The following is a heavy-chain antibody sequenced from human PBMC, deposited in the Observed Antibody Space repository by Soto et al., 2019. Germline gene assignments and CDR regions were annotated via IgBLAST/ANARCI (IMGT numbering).Heavy chain of an antibody. V-gene: IGHV3-23*01. D-gene: IGHD6-19*01. Sequence: GGSLILSCAASGFTFSSYAMSWVRQAPGKGLEWVSAISGSGGSTYYADSVKGRFTISRDNSKNTLYLQMNSLRAEDTAVYYCAKPEQWLVRVYYYYYGMDVWGQGTTVTVSS. J-gene: IGHJ6*02. CDR3: AKPEQWLVRVYYYYYGMDV. CDR1: GFTFSSYA. CDR2: ISGSGGST.